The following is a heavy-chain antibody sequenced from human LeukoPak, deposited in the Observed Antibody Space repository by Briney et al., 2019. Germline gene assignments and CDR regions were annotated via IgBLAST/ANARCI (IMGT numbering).Heavy chain of an antibody. V-gene: IGHV1-2*02. Sequence: ASVKVSCKPSGYSFTGYYMHWMRQAPGQGLEWMGWINLNSGDTNYAEKFQGRVTMTRDTSISTAYVELSRLRYDDTAVYYCASWAGGNAPVASFDYWGQGTLATVSS. J-gene: IGHJ4*02. D-gene: IGHD1-14*01. CDR3: ASWAGGNAPVASFDY. CDR1: GYSFTGYY. CDR2: INLNSGDT.